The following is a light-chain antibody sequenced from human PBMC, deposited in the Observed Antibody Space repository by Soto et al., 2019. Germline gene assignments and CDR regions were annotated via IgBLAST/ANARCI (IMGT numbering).Light chain of an antibody. V-gene: IGKV1-5*03. Sequence: DIPMTQSPSTLSASVGDRVTITCRASQNINNWLAWYQQKPGKAPKLLIYQASSSQSGVPSRFSGSGSGTEFTLTISSLQPDDFATYYCQQYNSWYTFGQGTKLEIK. J-gene: IGKJ2*01. CDR2: QAS. CDR1: QNINNW. CDR3: QQYNSWYT.